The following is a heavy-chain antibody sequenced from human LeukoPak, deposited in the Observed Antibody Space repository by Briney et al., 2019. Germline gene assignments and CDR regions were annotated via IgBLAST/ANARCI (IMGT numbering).Heavy chain of an antibody. CDR3: ARGGGDFWSGYYTDYYMDV. D-gene: IGHD3-3*01. CDR1: GDSISGYY. V-gene: IGHV4-59*01. CDR2: IYHSGTT. Sequence: SETLSLTCTVSGDSISGYYWTWIRQPPEKGLEWIGYIYHSGTTKYNPSLKSRGAISLDTSKNEFSLRVRSVTASDTAVYYCARGGGDFWSGYYTDYYMDVWGKGTTVIVSS. J-gene: IGHJ6*03.